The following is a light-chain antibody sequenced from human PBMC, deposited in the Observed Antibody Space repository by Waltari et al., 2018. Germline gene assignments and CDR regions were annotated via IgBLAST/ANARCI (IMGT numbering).Light chain of an antibody. J-gene: IGLJ1*01. CDR2: EVS. CDR3: CSYAGGSTFV. CDR1: SSDVGIYNL. Sequence: QSALTQPASVSGSPGQSITISCTGTSSDVGIYNLVSWFQQHPGKAPKLMLYEVSKRPSVVSIRFSGSKSVNTASLTISGLQAEDEADYYCCSYAGGSTFVFGIGTKVTVL. V-gene: IGLV2-23*02.